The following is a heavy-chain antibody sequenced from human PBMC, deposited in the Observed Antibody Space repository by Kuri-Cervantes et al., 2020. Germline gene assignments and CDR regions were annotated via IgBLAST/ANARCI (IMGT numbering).Heavy chain of an antibody. Sequence: ASVKVSCKASGYTFTSYDINWVRQATGQGLEWMGWMNPNSGNTGYAQKFQGRVTMTRNTSISTAYMELSSLRAEDTAVYYCARDSEVLLSSYDAFDIWGQGTMVTVSS. CDR1: GYTFTSYD. V-gene: IGHV1-8*01. CDR2: MNPNSGNT. CDR3: ARDSEVLLSSYDAFDI. J-gene: IGHJ3*02. D-gene: IGHD3-10*02.